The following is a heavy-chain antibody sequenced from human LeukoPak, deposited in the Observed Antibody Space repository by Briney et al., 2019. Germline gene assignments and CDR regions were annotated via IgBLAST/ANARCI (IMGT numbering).Heavy chain of an antibody. J-gene: IGHJ4*02. CDR3: ARPSRDGVVVVPAFDY. D-gene: IGHD2-2*01. CDR1: GFTFSSYA. Sequence: PGRSLRLSCAASGFTFSSYAMHWVRQAPGKGLEWVAVISYDGSNKYYADSVKGRFTISRDNSKNTLYLQMNSLRAEDTAVYYCARPSRDGVVVVPAFDYWGQGTLVTVSS. CDR2: ISYDGSNK. V-gene: IGHV3-30-3*01.